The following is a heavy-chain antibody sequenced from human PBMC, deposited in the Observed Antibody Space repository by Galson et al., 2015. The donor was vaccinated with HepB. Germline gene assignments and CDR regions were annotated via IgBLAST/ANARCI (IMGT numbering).Heavy chain of an antibody. CDR2: ISSSSSTI. D-gene: IGHD4-11*01. CDR1: GFTFSSYS. Sequence: SLRLSCAASGFTFSSYSMNWVRQAPGKGLEWVSYISSSSSTIYYADSVKGRFTISRDNAKNSLYLQMNSLRDEDTAVYYCARLMTTVTHKSNYYGMDVWGQGTTVTVSS. V-gene: IGHV3-48*02. J-gene: IGHJ6*02. CDR3: ARLMTTVTHKSNYYGMDV.